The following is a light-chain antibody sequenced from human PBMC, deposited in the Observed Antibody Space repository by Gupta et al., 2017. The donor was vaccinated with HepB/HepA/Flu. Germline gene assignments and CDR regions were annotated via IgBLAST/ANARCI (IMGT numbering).Light chain of an antibody. V-gene: IGKV3-15*01. CDR2: GAS. CDR1: QSVSSS. CDR3: QQYNTWPPLS. J-gene: IGKJ4*01. Sequence: EIVMTQSPATLSVSPGERATLSCRASQSVSSSLAWYQQKPGQAPRLLIYGASTRATGIPARFSGSGSGTEXTLTISXLQSEDFAVYYCQQYNTWPPLSFGXGTKVEIK.